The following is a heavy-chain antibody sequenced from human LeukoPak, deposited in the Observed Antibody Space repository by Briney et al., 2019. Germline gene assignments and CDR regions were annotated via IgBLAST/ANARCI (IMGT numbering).Heavy chain of an antibody. CDR3: AKRPGYYDSSGYIP. CDR1: GFTFSSYG. D-gene: IGHD3-22*01. V-gene: IGHV3-23*01. J-gene: IGHJ5*02. Sequence: GGSLRLSCAASGFTFSSYGMSWVRQAPGQGLEWGSAISGSGGSTYYADSVKGRFTISRDNSKNTLYLQMNSLRAEDTAVYYCAKRPGYYDSSGYIPWGQGTLVTVSS. CDR2: ISGSGGST.